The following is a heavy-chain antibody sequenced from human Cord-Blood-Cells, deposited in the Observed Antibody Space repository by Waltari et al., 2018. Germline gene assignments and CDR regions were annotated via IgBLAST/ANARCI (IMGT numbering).Heavy chain of an antibody. CDR3: ARNYCSSTSCDAFDI. D-gene: IGHD2-2*01. CDR2: IYYSGSN. J-gene: IGHJ3*02. CDR1: GGSISSSSYY. Sequence: QLQLQESGPGLVKPSETLSLTCTVSGGSISSSSYYWGWIRQPPGKGLEWIGSIYYSGSNYYNPSRKSRVTISVDTSKNQFSLKLSSVTAADTAVYYCARNYCSSTSCDAFDIWGQGTMVTVSS. V-gene: IGHV4-39*01.